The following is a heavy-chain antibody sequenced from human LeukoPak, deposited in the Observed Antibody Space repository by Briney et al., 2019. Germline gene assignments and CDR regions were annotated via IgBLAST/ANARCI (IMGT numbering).Heavy chain of an antibody. CDR2: ISWNSGSI. J-gene: IGHJ4*02. CDR1: GFTFDDDA. V-gene: IGHV3-9*01. CDR3: AKVASSSWYFLDY. D-gene: IGHD6-13*01. Sequence: GGSLRLSCAASGFTFDDDAMHWVRQAPGKGLEWVSGISWNSGSIGYADSVKGRFTISRDNAKNSLYLQMNSLRAEDTALYYCAKVASSSWYFLDYWGQGTLVTVSS.